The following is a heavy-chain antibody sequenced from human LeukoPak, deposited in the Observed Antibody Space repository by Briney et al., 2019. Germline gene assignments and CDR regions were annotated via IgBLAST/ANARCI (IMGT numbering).Heavy chain of an antibody. CDR3: VRSSGWYDY. CDR2: IRSNGGNT. D-gene: IGHD6-19*01. V-gene: IGHV3-64D*09. Sequence: PGGSLRLSCAASGFTFSSYAMHWVRQAPGKGLEYVSAIRSNGGNTHYADSMKGRFTISRDNSKNTLYLQMSSLRAEDSAMYYCVRSSGWYDYWGQGTLVTVSS. J-gene: IGHJ4*02. CDR1: GFTFSSYA.